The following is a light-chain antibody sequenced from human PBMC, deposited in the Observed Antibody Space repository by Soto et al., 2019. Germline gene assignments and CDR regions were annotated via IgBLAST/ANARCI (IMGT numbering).Light chain of an antibody. Sequence: IVLTHSPVTLSLSRGERATLSCRASQSVSSSYLAWYQQKPGQAPSLLIYGASRRATGIPDRFSGSGSGTDFTLTISRLEPEDFAVYYCQQYDSSPITFGQGTRLEIK. V-gene: IGKV3-20*01. CDR3: QQYDSSPIT. CDR2: GAS. J-gene: IGKJ5*01. CDR1: QSVSSSY.